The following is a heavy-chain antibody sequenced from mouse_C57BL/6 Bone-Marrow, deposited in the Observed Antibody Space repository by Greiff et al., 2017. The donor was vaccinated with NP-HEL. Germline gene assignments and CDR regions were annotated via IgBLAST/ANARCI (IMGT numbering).Heavy chain of an antibody. J-gene: IGHJ2*01. CDR3: AERGIYYDYDDYFDY. CDR2: IYPRDGST. V-gene: IGHV1-78*01. CDR1: GYTFTDHT. D-gene: IGHD2-4*01. Sequence: QVQLQQSDAELVKPGASVKISCKVSGYTFTDHTIHWMKQRPEQGLEWIGYIYPRDGSTKYNEKFKGKATLTADKSSSTAYMQLNSLTSEDSAVYFCAERGIYYDYDDYFDYWGQGTTLTVSS.